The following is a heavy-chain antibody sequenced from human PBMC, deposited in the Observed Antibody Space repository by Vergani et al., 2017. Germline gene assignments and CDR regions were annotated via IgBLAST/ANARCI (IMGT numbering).Heavy chain of an antibody. J-gene: IGHJ4*02. CDR1: GFTFSDFV. Sequence: EVQLFESGGGLVQPGGSLRLSCAASGFTFSDFVMNWVRQAPGKGLEWVASIVSSGGSTYYADSVKGRFTISRDNSKNTLSLHMNNLRAEDTALYYCAKVVLYYGHFDFWGQGTLVTVSS. V-gene: IGHV3-23*01. D-gene: IGHD3-3*01. CDR2: IVSSGGST. CDR3: AKVVLYYGHFDF.